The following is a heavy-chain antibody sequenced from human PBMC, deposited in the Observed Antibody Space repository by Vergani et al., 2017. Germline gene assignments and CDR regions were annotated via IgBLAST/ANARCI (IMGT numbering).Heavy chain of an antibody. CDR2: IRYDGSNK. CDR1: GFTFSSYG. CDR3: AKVRSGAGSGYGAY. V-gene: IGHV3-30*02. Sequence: QVQLVESGGGVVQPGGSLRLSCAASGFTFSSYGMHWVRQAPGKGLEWVAFIRYDGSNKYYADSVKGRFTISRDNSKNTLYLQMNSLRAEDTAAYYCAKVRSGAGSGYGAYWGQGTLVTVSS. J-gene: IGHJ4*02. D-gene: IGHD3-10*01.